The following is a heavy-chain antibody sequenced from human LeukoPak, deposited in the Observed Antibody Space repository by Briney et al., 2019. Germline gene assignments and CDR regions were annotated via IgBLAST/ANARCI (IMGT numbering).Heavy chain of an antibody. CDR2: ISSGGGTT. D-gene: IGHD5-12*01. J-gene: IGHJ6*02. CDR1: GFTFSNYA. CDR3: ARDRGYSGYDYGLGYYYYYGMDV. V-gene: IGHV3-23*01. Sequence: GGSLRLSCAASGFTFSNYAMSWVRQAPGKGLEWVSAISSGGGTTYYANSVKGRFTISRDNSKNTLYLQMNSLRAEDTAVYYCARDRGYSGYDYGLGYYYYYGMDVWGQGTTVTVSS.